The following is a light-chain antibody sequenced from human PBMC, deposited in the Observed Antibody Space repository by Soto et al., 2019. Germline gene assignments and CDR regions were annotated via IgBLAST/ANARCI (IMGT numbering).Light chain of an antibody. CDR1: SSDVGAYNY. Sequence: QSVLTQPASVSGSPGQSITISCTGTSSDVGAYNYVSWYQQHPGKAPKLIIYEVSNRPSGVSHRFSGSKSGNTASLTISGLQAEVEADYYCSSYTTTNTYVFGTGTKVTVL. CDR3: SSYTTTNTYV. CDR2: EVS. J-gene: IGLJ1*01. V-gene: IGLV2-14*01.